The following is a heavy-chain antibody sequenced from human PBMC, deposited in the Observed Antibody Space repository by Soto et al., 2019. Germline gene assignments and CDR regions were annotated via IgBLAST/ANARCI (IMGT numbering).Heavy chain of an antibody. D-gene: IGHD3-22*01. Sequence: SETLSLTCSVSGGSISDYYWSWIRQPPGKGLEWIGYTYYGWNTNYNPSLKSRVTISVDTSKNQFSLKLISVTAADTAVYYCARDREYYDSSGLYFDYWGQGTLVT. CDR1: GGSISDYY. CDR2: TYYGWNT. CDR3: ARDREYYDSSGLYFDY. V-gene: IGHV4-59*01. J-gene: IGHJ4*02.